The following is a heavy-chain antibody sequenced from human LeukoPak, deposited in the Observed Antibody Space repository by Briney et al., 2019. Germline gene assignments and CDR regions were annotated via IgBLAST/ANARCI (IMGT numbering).Heavy chain of an antibody. J-gene: IGHJ4*02. D-gene: IGHD3-22*01. V-gene: IGHV1-69*04. CDR2: IIPILGIA. Sequence: TVKVSCKASGGTFSSYAISWVRQAPGQGLEWMGRIIPILGIANYAQKFQGRVTITADKSTSTAYMELSSLRSEDTAVYYCARDVPSSFYYYDSSGYGYYFDYWGQETLVTVSS. CDR1: GGTFSSYA. CDR3: ARDVPSSFYYYDSSGYGYYFDY.